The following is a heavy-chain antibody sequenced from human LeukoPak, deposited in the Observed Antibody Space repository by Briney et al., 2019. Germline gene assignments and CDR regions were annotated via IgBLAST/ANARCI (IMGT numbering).Heavy chain of an antibody. J-gene: IGHJ4*02. D-gene: IGHD4-23*01. CDR1: GFTFSSYW. CDR3: VRGNDYGGPHY. CDR2: IDRDGSRI. V-gene: IGHV3-74*01. Sequence: GGSLRLSRAVSGFTFSSYWMHWVRQAPGKGLVWVSRIDRDGSRINYADSVKGRFTISRDNGKNTLFLQMNSLRAEDAAVYYCVRGNDYGGPHYWGQGTLVTVSS.